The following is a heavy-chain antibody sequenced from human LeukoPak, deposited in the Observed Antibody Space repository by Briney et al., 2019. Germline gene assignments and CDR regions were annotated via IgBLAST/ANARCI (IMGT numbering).Heavy chain of an antibody. CDR2: ISYSGTP. CDR3: AMDRYGDFEDY. D-gene: IGHD4-17*01. J-gene: IGHJ4*01. Sequence: SETLSLTCNVSGASINTADYYWTWIRQPPGKGLEWIGYISYSGTPYYNPSLNSRVTISLDTSKNQFSLKLNSVTAADTAMYYCAMDRYGDFEDYWGHGSLVTVSS. V-gene: IGHV4-30-4*08. CDR1: GASINTADYY.